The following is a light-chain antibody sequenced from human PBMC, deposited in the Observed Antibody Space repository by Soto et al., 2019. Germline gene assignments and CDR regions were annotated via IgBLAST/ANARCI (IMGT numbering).Light chain of an antibody. Sequence: EIVLTQSPGTLSLSPGERVTLSCRASQSVSSSLAWYHHKPGEAPRLLIFDASIRAAGIPDRFSGSGSGTDFTLTISRLEPEDFALYYCQQYVVGSLLTFGRGTRLEIK. J-gene: IGKJ5*01. V-gene: IGKV3-20*01. CDR3: QQYVVGSLLT. CDR1: QSVSSS. CDR2: DAS.